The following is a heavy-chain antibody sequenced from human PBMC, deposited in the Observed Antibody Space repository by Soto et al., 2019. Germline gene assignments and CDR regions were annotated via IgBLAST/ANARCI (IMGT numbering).Heavy chain of an antibody. CDR3: ARVWGGAFDI. J-gene: IGHJ3*02. D-gene: IGHD3-10*01. V-gene: IGHV4-59*11. Sequence: VVCGYIRGHDGRWIRQPPGKGLEWIGYIYYSGSTNYNPSLKSRVTISVDTSKNQFSLKLSSVTAADSAVYYCARVWGGAFDIWGQGTMAT. CDR2: IYYSGST. CDR1: CGYIRGHD.